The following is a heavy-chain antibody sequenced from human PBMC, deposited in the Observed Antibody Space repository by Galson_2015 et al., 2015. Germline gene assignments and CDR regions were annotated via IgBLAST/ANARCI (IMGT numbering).Heavy chain of an antibody. CDR2: TYYRSKWYY. J-gene: IGHJ3*02. CDR3: ARDTPSDRWHPDAFDI. D-gene: IGHD2-21*02. CDR1: GDSVSSNSAS. Sequence: CAISGDSVSSNSASWNWIRQSPSRGLEWLGRTYYRSKWYYDYAASVKSRIAVNPDTSKNKFSLQLNSVIPEDTAVYYCARDTPSDRWHPDAFDIWGQGTVVTVSS. V-gene: IGHV6-1*01.